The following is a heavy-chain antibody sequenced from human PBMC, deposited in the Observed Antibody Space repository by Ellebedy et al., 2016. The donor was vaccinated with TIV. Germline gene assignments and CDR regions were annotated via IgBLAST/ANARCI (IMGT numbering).Heavy chain of an antibody. J-gene: IGHJ4*02. CDR3: ARGQATAGNLDS. Sequence: SETLSLXXTVSGVDVSSGGYYWNWIRQHPSKGLEWIGNSYYTGRTFYNPSLQTRITISVDTSQNQFSLNVTSVTAADTAIYYCARGQATAGNLDSWGQGTLVTVSS. CDR2: SYYTGRT. D-gene: IGHD6-25*01. V-gene: IGHV4-31*03. CDR1: GVDVSSGGYY.